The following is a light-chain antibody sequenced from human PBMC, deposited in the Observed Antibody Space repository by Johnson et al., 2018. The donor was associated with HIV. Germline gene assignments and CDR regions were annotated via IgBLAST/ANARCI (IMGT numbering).Light chain of an antibody. CDR1: SSNIGNNY. V-gene: IGLV1-51*01. Sequence: QSVLTQPPSVSAAPGQKVTIPCSGSSSNIGNNYASWYQQVPGTAPKLLIYDNHKRPSGIPDRFSGSKSGTSATLGITGLQTGDEADYYCGAWDSRLSVCVFGPGTKVTVL. J-gene: IGLJ1*01. CDR3: GAWDSRLSVCV. CDR2: DNH.